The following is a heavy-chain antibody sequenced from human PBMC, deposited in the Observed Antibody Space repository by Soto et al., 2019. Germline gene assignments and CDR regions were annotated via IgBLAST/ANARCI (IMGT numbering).Heavy chain of an antibody. CDR3: ARVHYYGSGSYGGIDV. V-gene: IGHV3-30*04. J-gene: IGHJ6*02. CDR2: ISYDGSNK. CDR1: GFTFSSYA. Sequence: GGSLRLSCAASGFTFSSYAMHWVRQAPGKGLEWVAVISYDGSNKYYADSVKGRFTISRDNSKNTLYLQMNSLRAEDTAVYYCARVHYYGSGSYGGIDVWGQGTTVTVSS. D-gene: IGHD3-10*01.